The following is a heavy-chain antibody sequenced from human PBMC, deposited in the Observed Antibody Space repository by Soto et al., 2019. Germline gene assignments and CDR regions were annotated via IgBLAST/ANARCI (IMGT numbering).Heavy chain of an antibody. V-gene: IGHV3-30-3*01. J-gene: IGHJ6*02. CDR1: GFTFNYYP. Sequence: QMQLVESGGGVVQPGESLRLSCAASGFTFNYYPMHWVRQTPGKGLEWVAVISFDGSNKFYADSVKGRFTVSRDNSKNMLYLQLNSLRPEDAAVYYCARLPGALVAVLYNYPLDGREAMSDVDVWGQGTTVSVSS. CDR3: ARLPGALVAVLYNYPLDGREAMSDVDV. CDR2: ISFDGSNK. D-gene: IGHD1-1*01.